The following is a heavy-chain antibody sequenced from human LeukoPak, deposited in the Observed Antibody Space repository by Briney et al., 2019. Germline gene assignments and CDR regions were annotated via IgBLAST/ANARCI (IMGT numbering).Heavy chain of an antibody. Sequence: SETLSLTCTVSGGSISSSSYYWGWIRQPPGKGLEWIGSIYYSGSTYYNPSLKSRVTISVDTSKNQFSLKLSSVTAADTAVYYCAGRPYYGSGSSFDPWGQGTLVTASS. CDR2: IYYSGST. D-gene: IGHD3-10*01. J-gene: IGHJ5*02. CDR3: AGRPYYGSGSSFDP. V-gene: IGHV4-39*01. CDR1: GGSISSSSYY.